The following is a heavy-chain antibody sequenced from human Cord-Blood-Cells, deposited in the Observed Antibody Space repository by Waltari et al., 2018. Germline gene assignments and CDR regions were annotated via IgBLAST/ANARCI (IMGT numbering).Heavy chain of an antibody. Sequence: QVQLVQSGAAVKTPGASMKVSCKASGYTLTSYDIKRVRTATGQGLEWMGGMNPTSGNAGYAKKSQGRVTMTRNTSISTAYMELGSLRSEDTAVYYCARGQYDFWSCYSVGDDYWGQGTLVTVSS. J-gene: IGHJ4*02. CDR3: ARGQYDFWSCYSVGDDY. V-gene: IGHV1-8*01. CDR2: MNPTSGNA. D-gene: IGHD3-3*01. CDR1: GYTLTSYD.